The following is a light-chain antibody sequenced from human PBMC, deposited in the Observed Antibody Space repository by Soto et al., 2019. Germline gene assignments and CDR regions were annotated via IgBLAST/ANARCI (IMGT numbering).Light chain of an antibody. Sequence: EIVLTQSPGTLSLSPGERATLSCRASQSVANSHLAWYQQKPGQAPSLVIYGASFRATGIPDRFSGSGSGTDFTLTISRLQTEDFAVYYCQQYDRSPLFGGGTKVEF. V-gene: IGKV3-20*01. J-gene: IGKJ4*01. CDR2: GAS. CDR3: QQYDRSPL. CDR1: QSVANSH.